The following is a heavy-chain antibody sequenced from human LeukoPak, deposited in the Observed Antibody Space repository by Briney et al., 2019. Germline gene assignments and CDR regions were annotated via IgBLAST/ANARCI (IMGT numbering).Heavy chain of an antibody. CDR2: IYCSGST. D-gene: IGHD6-6*01. V-gene: IGHV4-59*08. CDR1: GGSISSYY. CDR3: ARGPSVAGPTAFWYFDL. J-gene: IGHJ2*01. Sequence: SETLSLTCTVSGGSISSYYFSWIRQPPGRGLEWIGYIYCSGSTNYNPSLKSRVTISIDTSKNQISLKLSSVTAADSAVYYCARGPSVAGPTAFWYFDLWGRGTLVTVSS.